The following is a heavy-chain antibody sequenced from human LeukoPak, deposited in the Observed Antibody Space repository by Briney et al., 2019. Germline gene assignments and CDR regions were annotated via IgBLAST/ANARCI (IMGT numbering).Heavy chain of an antibody. V-gene: IGHV3-21*01. CDR2: ISSSSSHI. CDR3: ARNLRYFDWLLRTNAFDF. Sequence: GGSLRLSCAASRFTFSSYSMNWVRQAPGKGLEWVSSISSSSSHIYYADSVKGRFTISRDNAKNSLYLQMNSLRAEDTAVYSCARNLRYFDWLLRTNAFDFWGQGTMVTVSS. CDR1: RFTFSSYS. J-gene: IGHJ3*01. D-gene: IGHD3-9*01.